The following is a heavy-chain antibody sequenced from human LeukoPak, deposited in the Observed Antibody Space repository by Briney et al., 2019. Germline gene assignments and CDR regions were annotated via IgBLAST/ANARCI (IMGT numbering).Heavy chain of an antibody. V-gene: IGHV1-46*01. CDR2: INPSGGST. CDR3: ARENGVLRGVRACYFDC. Sequence: ASVKVSCKASGYIFTDYYMHWVRQAPGQGLEWMGIINPSGGSTVYAQKFQDRVSMTRDTSTSTVYMELSSLRSEDTAVYFCARENGVLRGVRACYFDCWGQGTLVTVSS. CDR1: GYIFTDYY. J-gene: IGHJ4*02. D-gene: IGHD3-10*01.